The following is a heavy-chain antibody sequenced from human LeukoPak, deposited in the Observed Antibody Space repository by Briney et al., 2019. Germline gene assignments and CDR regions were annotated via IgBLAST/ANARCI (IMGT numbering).Heavy chain of an antibody. CDR3: ATYSGDAPGAFDY. V-gene: IGHV4-4*02. CDR1: GGSISSSNW. Sequence: PSGTLTLTCAVSGGSISSSNWWSWVRQPPGKGLEWIGEIYHSGSTNYNPSLKSRVTISVDKSKNQFSLKLSSVTAADTAVYYCATYSGDAPGAFDYWGQGTLVTVSS. CDR2: IYHSGST. D-gene: IGHD1-26*01. J-gene: IGHJ4*02.